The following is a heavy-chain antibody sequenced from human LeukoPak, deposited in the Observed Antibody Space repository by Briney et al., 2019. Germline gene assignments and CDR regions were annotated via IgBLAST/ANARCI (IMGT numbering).Heavy chain of an antibody. CDR3: AKAPFMITFGGVMGELPSLAGIDY. V-gene: IGHV3-23*01. CDR1: GFTFSSYG. D-gene: IGHD3-16*01. J-gene: IGHJ4*02. Sequence: LSGGSLRPSCAASGFTFSSYGMSWVRQAPGKGLEWVSAISGSGGSTYYADSVKGRFTISRDNSKNTLYLQMNSLRAEDTAVYYCAKAPFMITFGGVMGELPSLAGIDYWGQGTLVTVSS. CDR2: ISGSGGST.